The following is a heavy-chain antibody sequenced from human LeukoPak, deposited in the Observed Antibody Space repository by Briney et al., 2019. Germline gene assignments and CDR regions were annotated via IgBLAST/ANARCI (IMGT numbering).Heavy chain of an antibody. D-gene: IGHD3-10*01. V-gene: IGHV3-48*03. CDR1: GFTFSSYE. CDR3: AHVKARSGSTFDI. J-gene: IGHJ3*02. CDR2: ISSSGSTI. Sequence: PGGSLRLSCAASGFTFSSYEMNWVRQAPGKGLAWVSYISSSGSTIYYADSVKGRFTISRDNAKNSLYLQMNSLRVEDTAVYYCAHVKARSGSTFDIWGQGTMVTVSS.